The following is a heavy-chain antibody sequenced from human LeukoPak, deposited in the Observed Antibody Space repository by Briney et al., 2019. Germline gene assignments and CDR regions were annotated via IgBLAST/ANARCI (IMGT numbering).Heavy chain of an antibody. Sequence: GGSLRLSCAASGFTFSSDGMHWVRQAPGKGVGWVAVISYDGSNKYYADSVKGRFTISRDNSKNTLYLQMNSLRAEDTAVYYCAKGGFFYDSSGNLDCWGQGTLVTVSS. J-gene: IGHJ4*02. V-gene: IGHV3-30*18. CDR1: GFTFSSDG. D-gene: IGHD3-22*01. CDR3: AKGGFFYDSSGNLDC. CDR2: ISYDGSNK.